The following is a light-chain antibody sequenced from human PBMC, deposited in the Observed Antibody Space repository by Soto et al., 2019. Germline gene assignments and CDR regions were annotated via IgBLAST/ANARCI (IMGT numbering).Light chain of an antibody. V-gene: IGKV3-20*01. J-gene: IGKJ2*01. CDR3: QQYGSASRSYT. Sequence: EIVLTQSPGTLSLSPGERAALSCRASQSVSSSYLAWYQQKPGQAPRLLIYDASSRATGIPDRFSGSGSGTDCTVTISRLEAEDFAVYYWQQYGSASRSYTFGQGTKLEIK. CDR1: QSVSSSY. CDR2: DAS.